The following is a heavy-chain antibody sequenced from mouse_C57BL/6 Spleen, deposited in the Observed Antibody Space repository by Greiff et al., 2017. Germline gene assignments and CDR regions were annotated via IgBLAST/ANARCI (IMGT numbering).Heavy chain of an antibody. CDR3: AREDYSNYPYAMDY. J-gene: IGHJ4*01. D-gene: IGHD2-5*01. Sequence: VQLQQSGPELVKPGASVKISCKASGYTFTDYYMNWVKQSHGKSLEWIGDINPNNGGTSYNQKFKGKATLTVDKSSSTAYMELRSLTSEDSAVYYCAREDYSNYPYAMDYWGQGTSVTVSS. CDR1: GYTFTDYY. V-gene: IGHV1-26*01. CDR2: INPNNGGT.